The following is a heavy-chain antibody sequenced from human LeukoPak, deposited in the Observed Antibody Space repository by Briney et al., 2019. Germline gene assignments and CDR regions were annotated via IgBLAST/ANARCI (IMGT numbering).Heavy chain of an antibody. CDR2: VTSSSSYI. Sequence: PGGSLRLSCVASGFTFSSYSMNCVRQAPGKGPEWISYVTSSSSYIYYADSVKGRFTISRDNAKNSLYLQMNSLRAEDTAVYYCARDTASMGGFDYWGQGTLVTVSS. CDR1: GFTFSSYS. V-gene: IGHV3-21*05. D-gene: IGHD1-26*01. CDR3: ARDTASMGGFDY. J-gene: IGHJ4*02.